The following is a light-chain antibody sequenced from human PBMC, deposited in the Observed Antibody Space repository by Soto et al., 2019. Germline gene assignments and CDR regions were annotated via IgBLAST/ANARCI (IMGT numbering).Light chain of an antibody. Sequence: DIQMTQSPSSVSASVGDRDTITCRASQGVSTWLAWYQQKPGKAPNLLIYTASSLQSGVPSRFSGSGSATDFTLTISSLQPEDFATYYCQQTTTFPLTFGGGTKVEI. CDR2: TAS. CDR1: QGVSTW. V-gene: IGKV1D-12*01. J-gene: IGKJ4*01. CDR3: QQTTTFPLT.